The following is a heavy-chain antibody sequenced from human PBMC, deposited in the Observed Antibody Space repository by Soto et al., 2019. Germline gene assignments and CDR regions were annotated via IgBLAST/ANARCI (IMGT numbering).Heavy chain of an antibody. J-gene: IGHJ6*02. CDR3: ARVPIVVVPAANYYYYYGMDV. Sequence: LRLSCAASGFTFSSYAMSWVRQAPGKGLEWVSAISGSGGSTYYADSVKGRFTISRDNSKNTLYLQMNSLRAEDTAVYYCARVPIVVVPAANYYYYYGMDVWGQGTTVTVSS. CDR1: GFTFSSYA. D-gene: IGHD2-2*01. CDR2: ISGSGGST. V-gene: IGHV3-23*01.